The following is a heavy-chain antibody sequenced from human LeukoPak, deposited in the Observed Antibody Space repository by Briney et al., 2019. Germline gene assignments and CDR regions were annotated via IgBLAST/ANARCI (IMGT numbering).Heavy chain of an antibody. Sequence: GGSLRLSCAASGFTFSNAWMSWVRQAPGKGLNWVARIKSETDGGTTDYAAPVKGRFTISRDDSKNTLYLQMNSLKTEDTAVYFCTTVYDSSGYRFDPWGQGNLVTVSS. CDR3: TTVYDSSGYRFDP. CDR1: GFTFSNAW. V-gene: IGHV3-15*01. D-gene: IGHD3-22*01. CDR2: IKSETDGGTT. J-gene: IGHJ5*02.